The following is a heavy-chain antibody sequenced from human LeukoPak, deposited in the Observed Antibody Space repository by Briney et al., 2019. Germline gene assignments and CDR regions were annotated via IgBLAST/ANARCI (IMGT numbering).Heavy chain of an antibody. J-gene: IGHJ2*01. Sequence: PSETLSLTCTVSGGSISSSSYYWGWIRQPAGKGLEWIGRIYTSGSTNYNPSLKSRVTMSVDTSKNQFSLKLSSVTAADTAVYYCARVVGGYYVRWYFDLWGRGTLVTVSS. CDR1: GGSISSSSYY. D-gene: IGHD3-22*01. CDR2: IYTSGST. V-gene: IGHV4-61*02. CDR3: ARVVGGYYVRWYFDL.